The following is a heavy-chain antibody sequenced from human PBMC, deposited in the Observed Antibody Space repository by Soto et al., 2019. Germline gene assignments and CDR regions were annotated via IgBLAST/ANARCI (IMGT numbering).Heavy chain of an antibody. CDR1: GFTFSSYW. CDR3: ASGLLVAAMVKDY. D-gene: IGHD5-18*01. V-gene: IGHV3-7*01. J-gene: IGHJ4*02. Sequence: PGGSLRLSCAASGFTFSSYWMSWVRQAPGKGLEWVANIKQDGSEKYYVDSVKGRFTISRDNAKNSLYLQMNSLRAEDTAVYYCASGLLVAAMVKDYWGQGTLVTVSS. CDR2: IKQDGSEK.